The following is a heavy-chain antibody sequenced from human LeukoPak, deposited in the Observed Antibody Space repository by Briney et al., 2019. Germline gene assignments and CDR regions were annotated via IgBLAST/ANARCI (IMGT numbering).Heavy chain of an antibody. Sequence: SETLSLTCTVSRGSVNSSSYYWGWVRQPPGKGLEWIGTIYYSGNTYYNPSLESRVTISVDTSKSQFSLKLTSVTAADTAVYYCARDHEVSSSSFDYWGQGTLVTVSS. J-gene: IGHJ4*02. D-gene: IGHD6-6*01. V-gene: IGHV4-39*07. CDR2: IYYSGNT. CDR1: RGSVNSSSYY. CDR3: ARDHEVSSSSFDY.